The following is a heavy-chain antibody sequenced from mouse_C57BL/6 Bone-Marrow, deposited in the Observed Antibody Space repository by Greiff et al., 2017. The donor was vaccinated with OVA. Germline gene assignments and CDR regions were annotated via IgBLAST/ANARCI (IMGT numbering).Heavy chain of an antibody. CDR1: GYTFTSYG. CDR2: IYPRSGNT. D-gene: IGHD1-1*01. V-gene: IGHV1-81*01. CDR3: ARSTVVATKRAMDY. J-gene: IGHJ4*01. Sequence: VKLQQSGAELARPGASVKLSCKASGYTFTSYGISWVKQRTGQGLEWIGEIYPRSGNTYYNEKFKGKATLTADKSSSTAYMELRSLTSEDSAVYFCARSTVVATKRAMDYWGQGTSVTVSS.